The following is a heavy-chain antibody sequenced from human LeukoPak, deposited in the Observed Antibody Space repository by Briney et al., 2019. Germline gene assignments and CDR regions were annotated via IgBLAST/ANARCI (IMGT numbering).Heavy chain of an antibody. CDR2: ISTNSAFI. D-gene: IGHD4-17*01. Sequence: GGSLRLSCAASGFTFINYSVNWVRQPPGKGLEWVSSISTNSAFIYYADSVSGRFTISRANTKNSPFLQMDSLTADDTAVYFCACLRGPSDYWGQGTLVTVSS. J-gene: IGHJ4*02. CDR1: GFTFINYS. V-gene: IGHV3-21*01. CDR3: ACLRGPSDY.